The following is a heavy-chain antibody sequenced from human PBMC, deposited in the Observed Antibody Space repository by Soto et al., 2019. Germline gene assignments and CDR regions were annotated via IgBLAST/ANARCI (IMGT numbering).Heavy chain of an antibody. CDR1: GFTFSSYA. Sequence: ESGGGVVQPGRSLRLSCAASGFTFSSYAMHWVRQAPGKGLEWVAVISYDGSNKYYADSVKGRFTISRDNSKNTLYLQMNSLRAEDTAVYYCARAARKAARYCSGGSCYSPPFLYYGMDVW. CDR3: ARAARKAARYCSGGSCYSPPFLYYGMDV. CDR2: ISYDGSNK. D-gene: IGHD2-15*01. V-gene: IGHV3-30-3*01. J-gene: IGHJ6*01.